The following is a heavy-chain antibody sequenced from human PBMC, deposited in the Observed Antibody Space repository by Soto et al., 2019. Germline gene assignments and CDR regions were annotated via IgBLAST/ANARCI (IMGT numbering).Heavy chain of an antibody. D-gene: IGHD5-18*01. Sequence: EVQLVESGGGLVQPGGSLKLSCAASGCTFSDSAMHWVRQASGKGLEWVGRIRNKTNNYATAYNAPVKGRFTISRDDSKNTVYLQLNSLKLDDTAVYYCTSRRDWTAVDPLDYWGQGTLVTVSS. CDR1: GCTFSDSA. CDR2: IRNKTNNYAT. V-gene: IGHV3-73*02. J-gene: IGHJ4*02. CDR3: TSRRDWTAVDPLDY.